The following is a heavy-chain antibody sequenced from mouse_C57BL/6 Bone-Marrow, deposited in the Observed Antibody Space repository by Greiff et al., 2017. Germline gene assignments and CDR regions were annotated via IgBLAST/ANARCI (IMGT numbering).Heavy chain of an antibody. V-gene: IGHV1-54*01. CDR2: INPGSGGT. J-gene: IGHJ1*03. Sequence: VQLQQSGAELVRPGTSVKVSCKASGYAFTNYLIEWVKQRPGQGLEWIGVINPGSGGTNYNEKFKGKATLTAAKSSSTAYMQLSSLTSEDSAVYFCARGLNYYGSSPWYFDVWGTGTTVTVSS. CDR1: GYAFTNYL. CDR3: ARGLNYYGSSPWYFDV. D-gene: IGHD1-1*01.